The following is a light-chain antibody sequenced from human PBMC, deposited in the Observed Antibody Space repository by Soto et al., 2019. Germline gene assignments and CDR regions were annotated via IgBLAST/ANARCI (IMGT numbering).Light chain of an antibody. Sequence: EIVMTQSPATLSVSPGERATLSCRASQSVSSDLAWYHQKPGQAPRLLIYSASTRATGIPARFSGSGSGTEFTLTISSLQPEDFVTYYCQELNSYPRTFGQGTKVDIK. CDR3: QELNSYPRT. CDR1: QSVSSD. V-gene: IGKV3-15*01. J-gene: IGKJ1*01. CDR2: SAS.